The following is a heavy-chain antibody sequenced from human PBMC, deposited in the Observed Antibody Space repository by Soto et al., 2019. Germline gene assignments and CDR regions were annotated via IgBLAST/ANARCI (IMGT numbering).Heavy chain of an antibody. CDR2: INAGNGDT. CDR1: GYTFTSYT. D-gene: IGHD4-17*01. J-gene: IGHJ4*02. CDR3: AREGRYGDYGDY. V-gene: IGHV1-3*01. Sequence: QVQLVQSGAEVKKPGASVKVSCKASGYTFTSYTIHWVRQAPGQRIEWMGWINAGNGDTKYSQKFQGSVAITRDTSASTAYMELSSLRSEDTAVYYCAREGRYGDYGDYWGQGTMVTVSS.